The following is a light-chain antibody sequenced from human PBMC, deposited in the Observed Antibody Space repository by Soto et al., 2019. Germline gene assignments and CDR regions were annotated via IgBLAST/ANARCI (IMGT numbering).Light chain of an antibody. CDR2: EVR. CDR3: TSYTSNTTWV. V-gene: IGLV2-14*01. Sequence: QSALTQPDAVSGPPGQSITISCTGTSSDIGRYNYVSWYQQHPGKAPKLVIYEVRNRPSGISNRFSASKSGNTASLTISGLQAEDEADYYCTSYTSNTTWVFGGGTKVTVL. J-gene: IGLJ3*02. CDR1: SSDIGRYNY.